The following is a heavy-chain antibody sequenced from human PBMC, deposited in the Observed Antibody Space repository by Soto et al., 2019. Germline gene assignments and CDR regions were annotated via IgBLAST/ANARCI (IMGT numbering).Heavy chain of an antibody. Sequence: GASVKVSCKASGYTFTSYGISWVRQAPGQGLEWMGWINAYNGNTNYAQKLQGRVTMTTDTSTSTAYMELSSLRSEDTAVYYCARESAGRDEFESSGDFDYWGQGTLVTVSS. CDR2: INAYNGNT. CDR1: GYTFTSYG. V-gene: IGHV1-18*01. CDR3: ARESAGRDEFESSGDFDY. D-gene: IGHD3-22*01. J-gene: IGHJ4*02.